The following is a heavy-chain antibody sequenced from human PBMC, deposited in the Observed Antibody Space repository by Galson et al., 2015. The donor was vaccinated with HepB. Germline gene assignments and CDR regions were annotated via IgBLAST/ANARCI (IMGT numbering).Heavy chain of an antibody. J-gene: IGHJ4*02. CDR3: AKAGAGHTVQYAY. V-gene: IGHV4-39*01. CDR1: GGSISSSNYH. CDR2: IYYTGNT. D-gene: IGHD6-19*01. Sequence: SETLSLTCTVSGGSISSSNYHWGWIRQPPGKGLAWIGSIYYTGNTYYNPSLKSRVSMSTDTSKNQFSLRLSSVTAADTAVYYCAKAGAGHTVQYAYWGPGTQLAGSS.